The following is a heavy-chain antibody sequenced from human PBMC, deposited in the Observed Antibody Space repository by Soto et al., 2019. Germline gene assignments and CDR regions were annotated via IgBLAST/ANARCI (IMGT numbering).Heavy chain of an antibody. CDR3: AMYYVILTGYYSPRESYYYMDV. D-gene: IGHD3-9*01. J-gene: IGHJ6*03. CDR2: ISGSGGSK. CDR1: GFTFSSYA. V-gene: IGHV3-23*01. Sequence: GGSLRLSCAASGFTFSSYAMSWVRQAPGKGLEWVSAISGSGGSKNYADSVKGRFTISSDNSKNTLYRQMNSLKAEGTAVYYCAMYYVILTGYYSPRESYYYMDVWGKGTTVTVSS.